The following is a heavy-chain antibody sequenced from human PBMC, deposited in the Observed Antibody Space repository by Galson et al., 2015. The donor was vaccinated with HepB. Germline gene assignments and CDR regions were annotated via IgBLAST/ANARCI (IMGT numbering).Heavy chain of an antibody. CDR2: IYHSGST. CDR1: GGLISSSNC. CDR3: ARARFSSTSCYLNWFDP. V-gene: IGHV4-4*03. D-gene: IGHD2-2*01. J-gene: IGHJ5*02. Sequence: PEPLSLTCAVSGGLISSSNCRPCVRQPPGKGLESIGEIYHSGSTNYNPSLKSPVTKSVENSKNQFSQKLSSVTAADTAVYYCARARFSSTSCYLNWFDPWGQGTLVTASS.